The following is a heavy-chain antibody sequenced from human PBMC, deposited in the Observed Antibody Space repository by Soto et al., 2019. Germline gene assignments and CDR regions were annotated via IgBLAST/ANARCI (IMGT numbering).Heavy chain of an antibody. CDR1: GYTFTPYY. CDR3: ARDRGRGGSYYIYFYGMDV. V-gene: IGHV1-46*01. J-gene: IGHJ6*02. CDR2: INPSGGSI. Sequence: QVQVVQSGAEVKKPGASVKVSCKASGYTFTPYYIHWVRQAPGQGLEWMGVINPSGGSINYAKKYQGRVTMTRDTSTSTVYMELSSLRSEDTAVYYCARDRGRGGSYYIYFYGMDVWGQGTTVTVSS. D-gene: IGHD1-26*01.